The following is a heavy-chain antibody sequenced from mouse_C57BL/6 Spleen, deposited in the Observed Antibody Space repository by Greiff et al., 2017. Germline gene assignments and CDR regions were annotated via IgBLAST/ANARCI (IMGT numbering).Heavy chain of an antibody. D-gene: IGHD2-3*01. CDR2: INPSTGGT. CDR3: APDDVGYAMDY. CDR1: GYSFTGYY. Sequence: LQESGPELVKPGASVKISCKASGYSFTGYYMNWVKQSPEKSLEWIGEINPSTGGTTYNQKFKAKATLTVDKSSSTAYMQLKSLTSEDSAVYYCAPDDVGYAMDYWGQGTSVTVSS. J-gene: IGHJ4*01. V-gene: IGHV1-42*01.